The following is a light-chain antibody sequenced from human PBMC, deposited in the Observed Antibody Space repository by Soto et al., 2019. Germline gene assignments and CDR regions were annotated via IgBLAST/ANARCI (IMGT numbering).Light chain of an antibody. CDR3: SSFTSSSTAV. CDR1: SSDVGGYNY. CDR2: EVS. J-gene: IGLJ3*02. Sequence: QSALTQPASVSGSPGQSSTISCTGTSSDVGGYNYVSWYQQHPGKVPKLMIYEVSNRPSGISDRFSGSKSGNTASLTVSGLQAEDEADYYCSSFTSSSTAVFGGGTKLTVL. V-gene: IGLV2-14*01.